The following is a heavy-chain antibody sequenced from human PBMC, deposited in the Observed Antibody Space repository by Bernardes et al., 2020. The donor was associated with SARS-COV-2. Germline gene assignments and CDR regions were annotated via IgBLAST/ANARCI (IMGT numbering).Heavy chain of an antibody. D-gene: IGHD1-26*01. CDR2: ISSSSGTI. Sequence: GGSLRLSCAASGFTFSSYNMNWVRQAPGKGLEWVSYISSSSGTIFYADSVKGRFTISRDNAKNSVYLQMNSLRVEDTAVYYCARERMNSGSYREGSDYWGQGTLVTVSS. J-gene: IGHJ4*02. CDR1: GFTFSSYN. CDR3: ARERMNSGSYREGSDY. V-gene: IGHV3-48*01.